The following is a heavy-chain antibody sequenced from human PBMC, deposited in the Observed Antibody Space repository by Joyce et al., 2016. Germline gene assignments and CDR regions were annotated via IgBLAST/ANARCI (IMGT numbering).Heavy chain of an antibody. CDR1: GFSFPSYT. V-gene: IGHV3-23*01. J-gene: IGHJ4*02. CDR2: ISGSGAST. CDR3: AKEEQVRGVLITAKFDC. D-gene: IGHD3-10*01. Sequence: EVQLLESGGGLVQPGGSLRLSCAASGFSFPSYTMTWVRQAPGKGLEWVSTISGSGASTYYADSGKGRFTISRDNSKDTIYLQMNSLTAEDTALYYCAKEEQVRGVLITAKFDCWGQGILVAVSS.